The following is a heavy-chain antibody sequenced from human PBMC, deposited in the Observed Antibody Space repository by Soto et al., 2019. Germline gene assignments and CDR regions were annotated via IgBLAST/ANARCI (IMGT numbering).Heavy chain of an antibody. CDR3: AIYYGDYTGHY. D-gene: IGHD4-17*01. V-gene: IGHV1-69*02. CDR2: IIPILGIA. CDR1: GGTFSSYT. Sequence: QVQLVQSGAEVKQPGSSVKVSCKASGGTFSSYTISWVRQAPGQGLEWMGRIIPILGIANYAQKFQGRVTITADKSTSTAYMELSSLRSEDTAVYYCAIYYGDYTGHYWGQGTLVTVSS. J-gene: IGHJ4*02.